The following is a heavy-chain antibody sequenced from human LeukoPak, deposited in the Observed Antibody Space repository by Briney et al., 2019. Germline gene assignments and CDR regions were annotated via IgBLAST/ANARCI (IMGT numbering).Heavy chain of an antibody. Sequence: PGGSLRLSCSASGFTFSSYSMHWVRQAPGKGLDFVSAISATGGNTYYAESVKGRFTISRENSKNTLYLQMSSLRVEDTAAYYCVKCLGYSSSGPDYWGQGSLVTVSS. V-gene: IGHV3-64D*09. CDR3: VKCLGYSSSGPDY. CDR2: ISATGGNT. D-gene: IGHD6-19*01. CDR1: GFTFSSYS. J-gene: IGHJ4*02.